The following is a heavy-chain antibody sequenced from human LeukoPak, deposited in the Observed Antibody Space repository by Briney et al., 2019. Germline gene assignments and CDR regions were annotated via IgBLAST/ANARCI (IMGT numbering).Heavy chain of an antibody. Sequence: PSETLSLTCAVYGGSFSGYYWSWIRQPPGKGLEWIGEINHSGSTNYNPSLKSRVTISVDTSKNQFSLKLSSVTAADTAVYYCARSDSSGYYILDYWGQGTLVTVSS. CDR3: ARSDSSGYYILDY. CDR1: GGSFSGYY. CDR2: INHSGST. J-gene: IGHJ4*02. V-gene: IGHV4-34*01. D-gene: IGHD3-22*01.